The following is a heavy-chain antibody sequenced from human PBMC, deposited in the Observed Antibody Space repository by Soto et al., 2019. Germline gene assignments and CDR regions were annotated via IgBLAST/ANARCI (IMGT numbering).Heavy chain of an antibody. Sequence: QEQLVESGGGAVQPGRSLRLSCTASGFSFSSYDMHSVRQAPGEGLEWVSAMSFDGSYKHYADSVKGRFTISRDNSENTLYLQMNGLRPEDTAVYFCARGMIRGVVYYGVEVWGQGTTVTVS. CDR2: MSFDGSYK. D-gene: IGHD3-10*01. J-gene: IGHJ6*02. V-gene: IGHV3-30*03. CDR3: ARGMIRGVVYYGVEV. CDR1: GFSFSSYD.